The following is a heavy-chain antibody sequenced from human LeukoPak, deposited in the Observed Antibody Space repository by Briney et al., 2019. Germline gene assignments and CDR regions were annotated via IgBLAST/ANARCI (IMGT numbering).Heavy chain of an antibody. CDR1: GFTFSSYA. D-gene: IGHD3-22*01. V-gene: IGHV3-30*01. Sequence: GRSLRLSCAASGFTFSSYAMHWVRQAPGKGLEWVAVISYDGSNKYYADSVKGRFTISRDNSKNTLYLQMNSLRAEDTAVYYCARDLDYYDSGGLNAYPFDYWGQGTLVTVSS. CDR2: ISYDGSNK. J-gene: IGHJ4*02. CDR3: ARDLDYYDSGGLNAYPFDY.